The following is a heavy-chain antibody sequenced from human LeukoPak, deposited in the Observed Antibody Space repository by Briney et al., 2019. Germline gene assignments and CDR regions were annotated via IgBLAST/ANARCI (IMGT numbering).Heavy chain of an antibody. CDR2: IYYSGST. CDR3: ARLVRRGWSFDY. CDR1: GGSISSYY. V-gene: IGHV4-59*08. Sequence: PSETLSLTCTVSGGSISSYYWSWIRQPPGKGLEWIGYIYYSGSTNHNPSLKSRVTISVDTSKNQFSLKLSSVTAADTAVYYCARLVRRGWSFDYWGQGTLVTVSS. D-gene: IGHD6-19*01. J-gene: IGHJ4*02.